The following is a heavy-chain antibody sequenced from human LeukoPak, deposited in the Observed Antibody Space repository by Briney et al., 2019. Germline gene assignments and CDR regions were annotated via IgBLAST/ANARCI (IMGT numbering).Heavy chain of an antibody. CDR3: AKDRPVGYCSGGSCYSEKWFDP. D-gene: IGHD2-15*01. V-gene: IGHV3-23*01. J-gene: IGHJ5*02. CDR2: ISGGGDST. Sequence: GGSLRLSCAASGFTFSNYAMTWVRQAPGKGLEWVSTISGGGDSTYYADYVKGRFTISRDNPKNTLYLHMNSLRAEDTAIYYCAKDRPVGYCSGGSCYSEKWFDPWGQGTLVTVSS. CDR1: GFTFSNYA.